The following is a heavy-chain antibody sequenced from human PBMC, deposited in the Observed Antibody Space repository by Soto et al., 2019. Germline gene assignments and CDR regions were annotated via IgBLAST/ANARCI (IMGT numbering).Heavy chain of an antibody. CDR3: ARGPPTKSGSYEFDY. J-gene: IGHJ4*01. CDR1: GYTFTGYY. Sequence: ASVKVSCKASGYTFTGYYMHWVRQAPGQGLEWMGWINPNSGGTNYAQKFQGWVTMTRDTSISTAYMELSRLRSDDTAVYYCARGPPTKSGSYEFDYWGRGTLVTSPQ. D-gene: IGHD1-26*01. CDR2: INPNSGGT. V-gene: IGHV1-2*04.